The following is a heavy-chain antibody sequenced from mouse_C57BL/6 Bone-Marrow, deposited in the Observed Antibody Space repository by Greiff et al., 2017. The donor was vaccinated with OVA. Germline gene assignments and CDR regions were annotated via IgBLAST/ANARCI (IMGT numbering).Heavy chain of an antibody. Sequence: VQLQQSGPGLVAPSQRLSITCTVSGFSFTSYGVHWVRQPPGKGLEWLVVIWSDGSTTYNSALKSRLSISKDNAKNQVFLKMNSLQTDDTAMYYCAKDYEGFAYWGQGTLVTVSA. J-gene: IGHJ3*01. CDR2: IWSDGST. CDR1: GFSFTSYG. CDR3: AKDYEGFAY. D-gene: IGHD2-4*01. V-gene: IGHV2-6*03.